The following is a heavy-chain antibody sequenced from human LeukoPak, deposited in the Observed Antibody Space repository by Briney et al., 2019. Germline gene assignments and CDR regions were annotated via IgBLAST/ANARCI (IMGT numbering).Heavy chain of an antibody. J-gene: IGHJ4*02. V-gene: IGHV1-46*01. CDR3: ARDEARTTAMVTINLDY. D-gene: IGHD5-18*01. Sequence: GASVKVSCKASGYTLTSYYLHWVRQAPGQGLEWMAIINPSGGSTSHAQKFQGRVTMTRDTSTSTVYMELSSLRSEDTAVYYCARDEARTTAMVTINLDYWGQGTLVTVSS. CDR2: INPSGGST. CDR1: GYTLTSYY.